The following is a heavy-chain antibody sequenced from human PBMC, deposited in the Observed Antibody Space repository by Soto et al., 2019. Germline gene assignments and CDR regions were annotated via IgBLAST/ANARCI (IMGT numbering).Heavy chain of an antibody. CDR1: GGSISSSSYY. CDR2: IYYSGST. J-gene: IGHJ6*02. Sequence: SETLSLTCTVSGGSISSSSYYWGWIRQPPGKGLEWIGSIYYSGSTYYNPSLKSRVTISVDTSKNQFSLKLSSVTAADTAVYYCASGYDILTGYPRGDYYGMDVWGQGTTVT. V-gene: IGHV4-39*01. CDR3: ASGYDILTGYPRGDYYGMDV. D-gene: IGHD3-9*01.